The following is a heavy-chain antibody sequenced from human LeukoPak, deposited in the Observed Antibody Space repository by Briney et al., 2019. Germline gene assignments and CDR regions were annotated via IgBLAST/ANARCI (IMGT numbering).Heavy chain of an antibody. D-gene: IGHD3-22*01. CDR2: ISWDGDTT. CDR3: EKDGPKNSGCFSFDY. CDR1: GFTFDDYA. V-gene: IGHV3-43D*04. J-gene: IGHJ4*02. Sequence: GGSLRLSCAASGFTFDDYAMHWVRQVPGKGLEWVSLISWDGDTTYYADSVKGRFTISRDNSKNSLYLQMNSLKTEDTALYYCEKDGPKNSGCFSFDYGGRGTRVTVPS.